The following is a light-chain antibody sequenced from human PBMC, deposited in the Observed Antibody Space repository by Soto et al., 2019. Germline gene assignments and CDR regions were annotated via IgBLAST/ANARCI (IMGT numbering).Light chain of an antibody. CDR3: QQYGTTPWT. CDR1: QSVSSSY. J-gene: IGKJ1*01. V-gene: IGKV3-20*01. CDR2: GTS. Sequence: EIVLTQSPGTLSLSPGGRATLSCRASQSVSSSYLAWYQHKPGQAPRLLISGTSSRATGIPDRFSGSGAGTDFTLTISRLEPEDFAVYYCQQYGTTPWTFGQGTKVDIK.